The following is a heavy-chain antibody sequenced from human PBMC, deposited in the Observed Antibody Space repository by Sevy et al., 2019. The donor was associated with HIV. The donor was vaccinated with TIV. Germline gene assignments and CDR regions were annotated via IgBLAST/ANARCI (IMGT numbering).Heavy chain of an antibody. D-gene: IGHD6-19*01. J-gene: IGHJ4*02. CDR1: GFTFRSYG. CDR3: AKGQWLDL. Sequence: GGSLRLSCAASGFTFRSYGMHWVRQAPGKGLEWVAFIRYDGNYKFYIDSMKDRFTISRDNSKNTLYLQMNSLRGEDTAVYYCAKGQWLDLWGQGTLVTVSS. V-gene: IGHV3-30*02. CDR2: IRYDGNYK.